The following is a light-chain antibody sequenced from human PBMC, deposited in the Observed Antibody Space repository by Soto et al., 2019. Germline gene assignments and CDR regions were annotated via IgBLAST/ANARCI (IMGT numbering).Light chain of an antibody. CDR2: GAS. CDR3: QHYGRAPWT. CDR1: QNVRSN. V-gene: IGKV3-15*01. Sequence: EIVMTQSPATLSVSPGERATLSCRASQNVRSNLAWYQQKPGQAPRLLIYGASTRATGIPTRFSGSGSGTEFTLTISRLEPEDFAVYYCQHYGRAPWTFGQGTKVEIK. J-gene: IGKJ1*01.